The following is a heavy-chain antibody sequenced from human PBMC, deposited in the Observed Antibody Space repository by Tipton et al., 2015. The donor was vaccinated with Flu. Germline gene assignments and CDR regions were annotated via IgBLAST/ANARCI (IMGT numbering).Heavy chain of an antibody. CDR3: AKDRTGSDGSFQFKFDN. CDR1: GASISGYY. Sequence: LRLSCTVSGASISGYYWTWIRQTPGKGLEWIGYMHIGGYTKCNPSLKSRVTISVDTSRSQFSLSLSSVTAADTAIYYCAKDRTGSDGSFQFKFDNWGQGALVTVSS. V-gene: IGHV4-59*01. J-gene: IGHJ4*02. CDR2: MHIGGYT. D-gene: IGHD7-27*01.